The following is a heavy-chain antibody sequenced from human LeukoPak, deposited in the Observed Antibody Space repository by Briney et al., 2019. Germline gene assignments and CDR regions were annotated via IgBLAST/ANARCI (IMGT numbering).Heavy chain of an antibody. D-gene: IGHD1-26*01. CDR1: AFTFSDYA. V-gene: IGHV3-30*04. CDR3: ASNIVGATPWVYYYYMDV. Sequence: GRSLRLCCAASAFTFSDYAMHWVRQAPGKGLESVAAISYDGSNKYYADSVKGRVTICIDNSKNTLYLQMNSLRAEDAAVYYCASNIVGATPWVYYYYMDVWGKGTTVTVSS. CDR2: ISYDGSNK. J-gene: IGHJ6*03.